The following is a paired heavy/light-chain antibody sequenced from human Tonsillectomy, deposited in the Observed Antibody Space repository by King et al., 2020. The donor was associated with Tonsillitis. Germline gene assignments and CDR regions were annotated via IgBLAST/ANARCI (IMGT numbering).Light chain of an antibody. CDR2: MAS. V-gene: IGKV1-5*03. Sequence: DIQMSQSPSTLPASVGDRLTITCRASQSVGDWLAWFQQKPGKAPKLLIYMASTLASGVPSRLSGSGSGTEFSLTISSLQPDDFATYFCQQYHSFPWTFGQGTKVEI. J-gene: IGKJ1*01. CDR1: QSVGDW. CDR3: QQYHSFPWT.
Heavy chain of an antibody. CDR1: GFTFRVYA. V-gene: IGHV3-30*03. J-gene: IGHJ6*02. CDR2: ISYDGSRQ. Sequence: EQLVESGGGVVQPGRSLRLSCAASGFTFRVYAMHWVRQAPGKGLEWVTLISYDGSRQYYADSVKGRFTISRDNAKNTLYLQMKSLRTEDTAVYYCARSDSINRPESSLDVWGPGTAITVSS. CDR3: ARSDSINRPESSLDV. D-gene: IGHD3-10*01.